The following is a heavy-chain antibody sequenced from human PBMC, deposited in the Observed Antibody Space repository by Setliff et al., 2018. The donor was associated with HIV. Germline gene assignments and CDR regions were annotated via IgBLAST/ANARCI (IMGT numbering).Heavy chain of an antibody. Sequence: ASVKVSCKASGYTFSGRYIHWVRQAPGQGLEWMGWINPNGGETNFAHKFQGRVTLTSDTSINTVYMELRSLSSDDTAVYYCARVVVRGVTFIAEYFQHWGQGTLVTVSS. J-gene: IGHJ1*01. CDR1: GYTFSGRY. V-gene: IGHV1-2*02. D-gene: IGHD3-10*01. CDR3: ARVVVRGVTFIAEYFQH. CDR2: INPNGGET.